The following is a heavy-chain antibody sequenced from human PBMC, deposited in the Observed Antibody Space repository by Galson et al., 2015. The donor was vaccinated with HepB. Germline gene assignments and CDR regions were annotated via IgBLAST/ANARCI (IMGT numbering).Heavy chain of an antibody. D-gene: IGHD3-9*01. CDR3: AKGQYYDRARYWFDP. CDR1: GFTFSSYG. CDR2: ISYDGSYK. V-gene: IGHV3-30*18. Sequence: SLRLSCAASGFTFSSYGMHWVRQAPGKGLEWVAVISYDGSYKYYADSVKGRFTISRDNSKNTLYLQMNSLRAEDTAVYYCAKGQYYDRARYWFDPWAREPWSPSPQ. J-gene: IGHJ5*02.